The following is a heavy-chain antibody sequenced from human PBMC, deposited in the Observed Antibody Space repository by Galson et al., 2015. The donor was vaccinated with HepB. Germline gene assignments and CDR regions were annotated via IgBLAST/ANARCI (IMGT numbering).Heavy chain of an antibody. CDR2: MFYSGST. CDR3: ARSPTYYYDSSGYAPFDY. J-gene: IGHJ4*02. CDR1: GASISSNTYY. V-gene: IGHV4-39*01. D-gene: IGHD3-22*01. Sequence: TVSGASISSNTYYWAWIRQPPGKGLEWIGSMFYSGSTYYNPSLKSRVTISVDTSDNQFSLNLSSATAADTAVYYCARSPTYYYDSSGYAPFDYWGLGTLVTVSS.